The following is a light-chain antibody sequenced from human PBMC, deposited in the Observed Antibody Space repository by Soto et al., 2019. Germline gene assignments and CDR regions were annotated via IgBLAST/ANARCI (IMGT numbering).Light chain of an antibody. CDR1: QNVANY. V-gene: IGKV3-20*01. CDR3: QQYGSSPYT. J-gene: IGKJ2*01. Sequence: EIVLTHSPATLSLSPWQRATLSCRASQNVANYLDWYQQKPGQAPRLLIYESSNRATGIAARFSGSGSGTNFTLTISRLEPEDFAVYYCQQYGSSPYTFGQGTKVDIK. CDR2: ESS.